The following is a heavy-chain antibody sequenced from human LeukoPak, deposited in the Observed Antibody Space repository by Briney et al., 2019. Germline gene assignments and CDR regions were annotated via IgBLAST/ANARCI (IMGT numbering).Heavy chain of an antibody. CDR1: GGSISGYY. D-gene: IGHD6-19*01. J-gene: IGHJ4*02. CDR3: ARVLIDSSGWYHFDS. Sequence: SETLSLTCTVSGGSISGYYWSWIRQPPGKGLEWIGLIQYNGNTNYNPSLRSRITISVDTSNNDFSLNVRSVTAADTAVYYCARVLIDSSGWYHFDSWGQGTLVTVSS. V-gene: IGHV4-59*01. CDR2: IQYNGNT.